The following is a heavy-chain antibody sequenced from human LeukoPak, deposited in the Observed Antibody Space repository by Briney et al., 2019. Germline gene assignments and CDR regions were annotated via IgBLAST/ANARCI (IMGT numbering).Heavy chain of an antibody. CDR3: ARTGSYDGDAFDI. Sequence: SETLSLTCTVSGGSISSYYWSWIRQPPGKGLEWIGYIDYSGSTNYNPSLKSRVTTSVDTSKSQFSLKLSSVTAADTAVYYCARTGSYDGDAFDIWGQGTMVTVSS. J-gene: IGHJ3*02. V-gene: IGHV4-59*12. CDR1: GGSISSYY. CDR2: IDYSGST. D-gene: IGHD5-12*01.